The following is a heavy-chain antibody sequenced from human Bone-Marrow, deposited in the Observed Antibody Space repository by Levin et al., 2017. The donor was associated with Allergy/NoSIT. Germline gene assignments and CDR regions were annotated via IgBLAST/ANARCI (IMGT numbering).Heavy chain of an antibody. Sequence: SQTLSLTCTVSGGSISSSSYYWGWIRQPPGKGLEWIGSIYYSGSTYYNPSLKSRVTISVDTSKNQFSLKLSSVTAADTAVYYCARSVGAHAFDIWGQGTMVTVSS. CDR2: IYYSGST. CDR1: GGSISSSSYY. V-gene: IGHV4-39*01. J-gene: IGHJ3*02. CDR3: ARSVGAHAFDI. D-gene: IGHD1-26*01.